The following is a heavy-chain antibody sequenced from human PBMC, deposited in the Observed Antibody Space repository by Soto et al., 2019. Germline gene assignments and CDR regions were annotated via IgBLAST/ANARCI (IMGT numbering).Heavy chain of an antibody. Sequence: QVQLQQSGPGLVKPSQTLSLTCTVSGGSISYEYYHWTWIRQSPGKRLDWIGYIHYSGSIIYNPSFKSRVTISVDTSKNQFSLQLSSVTAADTAVSFCAREDDGGDRDYYGLDVWGQGTTVTVSS. CDR3: AREDDGGDRDYYGLDV. CDR2: IHYSGSI. D-gene: IGHD1-1*01. V-gene: IGHV4-30-4*08. CDR1: GGSISYEYYH. J-gene: IGHJ6*02.